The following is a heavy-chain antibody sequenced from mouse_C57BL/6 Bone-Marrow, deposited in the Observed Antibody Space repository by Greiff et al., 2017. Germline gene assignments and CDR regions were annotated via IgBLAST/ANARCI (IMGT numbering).Heavy chain of an antibody. CDR3: ATGPQAGFSY. CDR1: GYSFTSYY. J-gene: IGHJ3*01. V-gene: IGHV1-66*01. D-gene: IGHD3-2*02. Sequence: VQLQQSGPELVKPGASVKISCKASGYSFTSYYIHWVKQRPGQGLEWIGWIYPGSGNTKYNEKFKGKATLTADTSSSTAYMPLSSLTSDDSAVYYCATGPQAGFSYWGQGTLVTVSA. CDR2: IYPGSGNT.